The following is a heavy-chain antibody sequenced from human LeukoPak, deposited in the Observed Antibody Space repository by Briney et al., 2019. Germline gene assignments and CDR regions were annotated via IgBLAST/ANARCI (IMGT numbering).Heavy chain of an antibody. V-gene: IGHV1-2*02. CDR3: AREGGYCSGGSCLSTNWFDP. D-gene: IGHD2-15*01. CDR1: GYTFTGYY. J-gene: IGHJ5*02. CDR2: INPNSGGT. Sequence: VASVKVSCKASGYTFTGYYMHWVRQAPGQGLEWMGWINPNSGGTNYAQKFQGRVTMTRDTSISTAYMELSRLRSDDTAVYYCAREGGYCSGGSCLSTNWFDPWGQGTLVTVSS.